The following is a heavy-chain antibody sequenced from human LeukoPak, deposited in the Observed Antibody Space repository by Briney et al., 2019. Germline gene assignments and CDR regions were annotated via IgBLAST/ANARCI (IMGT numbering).Heavy chain of an antibody. CDR1: EFTFSSFA. CDR2: ISSRHLTT. Sequence: GGSLRLSCAVSEFTFSSFAMTWVRQAPGKGLEWVSSISSRHLTTYYTDSVKGRFTISRDNSKNTLYLQMNSLRAEDTAVYYCTKDPNGDYVGAFDPWGQGTLVTVSS. D-gene: IGHD4-17*01. J-gene: IGHJ5*02. V-gene: IGHV3-23*01. CDR3: TKDPNGDYVGAFDP.